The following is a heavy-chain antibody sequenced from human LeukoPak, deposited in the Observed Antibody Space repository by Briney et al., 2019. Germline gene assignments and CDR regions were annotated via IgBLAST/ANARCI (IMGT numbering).Heavy chain of an antibody. V-gene: IGHV1-2*02. Sequence: ASVKVSCKASGYTFTGYYPHWVRQAPGQGLEWMGWINPNIGVTDYAQNFQGRFTMTRDTSINTAYMELSILRSDDTAVYYCARGLHYDYVWGTYRNYYFEYWGQGTLLTVSS. D-gene: IGHD3-16*02. CDR1: GYTFTGYY. J-gene: IGHJ4*02. CDR3: ARGLHYDYVWGTYRNYYFEY. CDR2: INPNIGVT.